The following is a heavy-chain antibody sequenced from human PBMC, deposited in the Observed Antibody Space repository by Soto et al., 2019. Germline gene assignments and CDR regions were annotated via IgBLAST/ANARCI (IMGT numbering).Heavy chain of an antibody. CDR1: GHTLSELS. Sequence: QVQLVQSGAEVKKPGDSVKVSCKVSGHTLSELSIYWVRQAPGKGLEWMGGFAPEVGKTIYTQKVQGRVTMSEDKSTDTAYLELRSLRFEDTPIYYCTTDSLGGAYCSVDVWGQGTNVTVSS. J-gene: IGHJ6*02. V-gene: IGHV1-24*01. CDR3: TTDSLGGAYCSVDV. D-gene: IGHD1-26*01. CDR2: FAPEVGKT.